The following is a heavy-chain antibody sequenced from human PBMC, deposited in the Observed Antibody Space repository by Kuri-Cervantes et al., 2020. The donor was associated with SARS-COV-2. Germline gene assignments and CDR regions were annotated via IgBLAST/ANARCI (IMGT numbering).Heavy chain of an antibody. CDR1: GGTFSSYT. V-gene: IGHV1-69*02. D-gene: IGHD6-13*01. Sequence: SVKVSCKASGGTFSSYTISWVRQAPGQGLEWIGRIIPILGIANYAQKFQGRVTITADKSTSTAYMELSSLRSADTAVYYCAGGGGGEQQLVRARFGLQGWFDPWGQGTLVTVSS. CDR2: IIPILGIA. J-gene: IGHJ5*02. CDR3: AGGGGGEQQLVRARFGLQGWFDP.